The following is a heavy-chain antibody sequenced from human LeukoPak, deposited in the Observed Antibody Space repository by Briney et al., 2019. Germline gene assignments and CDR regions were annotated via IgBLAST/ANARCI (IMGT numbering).Heavy chain of an antibody. Sequence: PGGSLRLSCAASGFTFSSYAMSWVRQAPGKGLEWVSAISGSGGSTYYADSVKGRFTISRDNSKNALYLQMNSLRAEDTAVYYCAKARLWFGELDYWGQGTLVTVSS. CDR3: AKARLWFGELDY. V-gene: IGHV3-23*01. J-gene: IGHJ4*02. D-gene: IGHD3-10*01. CDR1: GFTFSSYA. CDR2: ISGSGGST.